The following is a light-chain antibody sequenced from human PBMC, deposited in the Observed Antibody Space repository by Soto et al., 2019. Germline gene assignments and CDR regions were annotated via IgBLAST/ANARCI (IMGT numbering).Light chain of an antibody. CDR2: DVN. CDR3: TSYTSTSTLV. Sequence: QSVLTQPASVSGSPGQSIAISCTGTSSDVGGYNYVSWYHQYPGKAPKLMIFDVNNRPSGVSDRFPGSKSGNTASLTISGLQPEDEGDYFCTSYTSTSTLVFGGGTKVTVL. V-gene: IGLV2-14*01. J-gene: IGLJ3*02. CDR1: SSDVGGYNY.